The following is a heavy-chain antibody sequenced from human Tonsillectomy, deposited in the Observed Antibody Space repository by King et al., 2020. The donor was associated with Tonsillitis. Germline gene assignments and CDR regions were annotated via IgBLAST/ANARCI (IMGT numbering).Heavy chain of an antibody. V-gene: IGHV2-70*04. CDR3: AREKYDILTGSSYYYYYMDV. CDR1: GFSLSTRGMR. Sequence: TLKESGPARVKPTQTLTLTCTFSGFSLSTRGMRVSWIRQTPGKALEWLARIDWDDDKFYSTSLKTRLTISKDTSKNQVVLTMTNMDPVDTATYYCAREKYDILTGSSYYYYYMDVWGKGTTVTVSS. CDR2: IDWDDDK. J-gene: IGHJ6*03. D-gene: IGHD3-9*01.